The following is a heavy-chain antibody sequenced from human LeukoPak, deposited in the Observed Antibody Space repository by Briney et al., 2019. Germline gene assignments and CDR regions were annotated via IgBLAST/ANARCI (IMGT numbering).Heavy chain of an antibody. D-gene: IGHD6-6*01. CDR2: ISAYNGNT. V-gene: IGHV1-18*01. CDR1: GYTFTSYG. Sequence: ASVKVSCTASGYTFTSYGISWVRQAPGQGLEWMGWISAYNGNTNYAQKLQGRVTMTTDASTSTAYMGLRSLRSDDTAVFYCARELGYRSSADIPLDYWGQGTLVTVSS. CDR3: ARELGYRSSADIPLDY. J-gene: IGHJ4*02.